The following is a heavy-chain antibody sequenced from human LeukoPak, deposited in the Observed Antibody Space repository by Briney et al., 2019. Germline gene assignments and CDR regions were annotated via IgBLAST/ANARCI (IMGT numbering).Heavy chain of an antibody. D-gene: IGHD6-13*01. J-gene: IGHJ6*02. CDR2: ISNSGGTT. CDR3: AKVLGSTWRSGMDV. V-gene: IGHV3-23*01. CDR1: GFTFSAYG. Sequence: PGGSLRLSCAASGFTFSAYGMTWVRQAPGKGLEWVSVISNSGGTTYFADSVKGRFTISRDNSKNTVYLQMNSLSGEDTAVYYCAKVLGSTWRSGMDVWGQGTTVTVSS.